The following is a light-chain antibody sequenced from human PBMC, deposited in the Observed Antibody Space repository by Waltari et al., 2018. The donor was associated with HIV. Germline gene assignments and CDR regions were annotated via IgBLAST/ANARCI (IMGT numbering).Light chain of an antibody. CDR1: TLGTKS. Sequence: SYVLTRPPSVSVAPGHTASITCGGDTLGTKSVHRYQQKSGQAPVLVVSDNPDRPSGIPERFSGSNSGNTATLTLNRVEAGDEADYYCQVWDSTSDWVFGGGSKLTVL. V-gene: IGLV3-21*02. CDR2: DNP. J-gene: IGLJ3*02. CDR3: QVWDSTSDWV.